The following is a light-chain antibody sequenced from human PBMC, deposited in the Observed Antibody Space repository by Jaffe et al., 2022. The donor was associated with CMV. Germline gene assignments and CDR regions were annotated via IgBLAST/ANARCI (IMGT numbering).Light chain of an antibody. CDR2: EVS. CDR3: SSYTGSNNLL. J-gene: IGLJ2*01. CDR1: SSDVGGYNY. Sequence: QSALTQPPSASGSPGQSVTISCTGTSSDVGGYNYVSWYQQHPGKVPKLIIFEVSKRPSGVPDRFSGSKSGNTASLTVSGLQAEDEADYYCSSYTGSNNLLFGGGTKLTVL. V-gene: IGLV2-8*01.